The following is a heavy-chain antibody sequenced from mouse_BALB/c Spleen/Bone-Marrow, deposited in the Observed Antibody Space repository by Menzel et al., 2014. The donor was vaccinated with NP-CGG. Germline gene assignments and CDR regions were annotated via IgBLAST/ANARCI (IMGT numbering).Heavy chain of an antibody. J-gene: IGHJ4*01. CDR3: ARQLGPPYAMDY. CDR2: INPGSGGT. V-gene: IGHV1-54*01. D-gene: IGHD3-1*01. Sequence: VQLQQSGAELVRPGTSVKVSCKASGYAFTNYLIEWVKQRPGQGLEWIGVINPGSGGTNYNEKFKGKATQTADKSSSTAYMQLSSLTSDDSAVYFCARQLGPPYAMDYWGQGTSVTVSS. CDR1: GYAFTNYL.